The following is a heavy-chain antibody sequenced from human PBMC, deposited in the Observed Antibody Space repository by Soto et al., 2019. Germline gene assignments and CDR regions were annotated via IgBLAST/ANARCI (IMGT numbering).Heavy chain of an antibody. V-gene: IGHV4-59*01. Sequence: SETLSLTCTVSGGSISSYYWSWIRQPPGKGLEWIGYIYYSGSTNYNPSLKSRVTISVDTSKNQFSLKLSSVTAADTAVYYCARSLVGATFDYWGQGTLVTVSS. CDR1: GGSISSYY. CDR3: ARSLVGATFDY. CDR2: IYYSGST. J-gene: IGHJ4*02. D-gene: IGHD1-26*01.